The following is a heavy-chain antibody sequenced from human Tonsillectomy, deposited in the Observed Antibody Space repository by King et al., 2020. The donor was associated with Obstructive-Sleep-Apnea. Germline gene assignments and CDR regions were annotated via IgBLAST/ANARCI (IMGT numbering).Heavy chain of an antibody. CDR1: GFTFSSYG. V-gene: IGHV3-30*02. J-gene: IGHJ4*02. Sequence: QLVQSGGGVVQPGRSLRLSCAASGFTFSSYGMHWVRQAPGKGLEWVAFIRYDGSNKYYADSVKGRFTISRDNSKNTLYLQMNSLRAEDTAVYYCAKDLAVAGTTVDYWGQGTLVTVSS. CDR3: AKDLAVAGTTVDY. CDR2: IRYDGSNK. D-gene: IGHD6-19*01.